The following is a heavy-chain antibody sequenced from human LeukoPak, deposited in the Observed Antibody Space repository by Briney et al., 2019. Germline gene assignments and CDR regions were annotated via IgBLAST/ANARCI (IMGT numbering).Heavy chain of an antibody. D-gene: IGHD2-2*01. CDR3: AKDISFVVVPAAIRTDYYYMDV. CDR1: GFTFSSYA. J-gene: IGHJ6*03. V-gene: IGHV3-23*01. CDR2: ISGSGGST. Sequence: GGSLRLSCAASGFTFSSYAMSWVHQAPGKGLEWVSAISGSGGSTYYADSVKGRFTISRDNSKNTLYLQMNSLRAEDTAVYYCAKDISFVVVPAAIRTDYYYMDVWGKGTTVTVSS.